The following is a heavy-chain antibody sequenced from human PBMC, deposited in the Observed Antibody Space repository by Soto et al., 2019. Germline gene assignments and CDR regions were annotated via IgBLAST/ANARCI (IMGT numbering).Heavy chain of an antibody. D-gene: IGHD6-19*01. J-gene: IGHJ4*02. V-gene: IGHV4-34*01. CDR3: AGVAVAGQGGDY. CDR2: INHSGSN. Sequence: QVQLQQWGAGLLKPSETLSLTCAVYGGSFSGYYWSWIRQPPGTGLEWIGEINHSGSNNHTPSLRSTITISADTSKNQFSLRLSSVTAADTAVYYCAGVAVAGQGGDYWGQGTLVTVSS. CDR1: GGSFSGYY.